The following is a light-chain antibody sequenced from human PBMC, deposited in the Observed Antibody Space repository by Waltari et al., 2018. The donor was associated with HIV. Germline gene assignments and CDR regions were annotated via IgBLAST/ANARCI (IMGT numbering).Light chain of an antibody. CDR3: QQYNAWPRT. V-gene: IGKV3-15*01. CDR2: GAS. J-gene: IGKJ1*01. CDR1: QSVSSN. Sequence: EIVMTQSPATLSVSPGERATLSCRASQSVSSNIAWYQQKPGQAPRLLIYGASTRATGIPARFSGSGSGTEFTLTINSLQSEDFAVYYCQQYNAWPRTFGQGTKVEVK.